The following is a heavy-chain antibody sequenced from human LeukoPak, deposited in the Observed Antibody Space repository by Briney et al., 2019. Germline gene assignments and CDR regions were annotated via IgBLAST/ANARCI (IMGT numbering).Heavy chain of an antibody. CDR2: ISGSGGST. J-gene: IGHJ4*02. CDR3: AKDLPRYCSGGSCYSGFDY. D-gene: IGHD2-15*01. CDR1: GFTFSSYA. V-gene: IGHV3-23*01. Sequence: GSLRLSCAASGFTFSSYAMSWVRQAPGKGLEWVSAISGSGGSTYYADSVKGRFTTSRDNANNSLYLQMNSLRAEDTALYYCAKDLPRYCSGGSCYSGFDYWGQGTLVTVSS.